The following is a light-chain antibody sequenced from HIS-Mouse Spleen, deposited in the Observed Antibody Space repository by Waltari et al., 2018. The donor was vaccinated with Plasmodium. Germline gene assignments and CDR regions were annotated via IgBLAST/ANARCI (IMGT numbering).Light chain of an antibody. Sequence: DIQMTQSPSTLSASVGDRVTITCRASQSISSRLAWYQQKPGKAPKLLIYKASSVESGGPSRFSGSGSGTEFTLTISSLQPDDFATYYCQQYNSYSWTFGQGTKAEIK. V-gene: IGKV1-5*03. CDR3: QQYNSYSWT. CDR1: QSISSR. CDR2: KAS. J-gene: IGKJ1*01.